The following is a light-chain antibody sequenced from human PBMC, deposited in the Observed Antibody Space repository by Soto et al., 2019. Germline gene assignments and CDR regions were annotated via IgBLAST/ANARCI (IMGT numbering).Light chain of an antibody. V-gene: IGLV2-8*01. Sequence: QSALTQPPSASGSPGQSVTISCTGTSSDVGGYNYVSWYQQHPGKAPKLMIYEVSKRPSGVPVRFSGSKSGNTASLTVSGLQAEYEADYYCSSYAGSNEVVFGGGTKVTVL. CDR2: EVS. CDR1: SSDVGGYNY. J-gene: IGLJ2*01. CDR3: SSYAGSNEVV.